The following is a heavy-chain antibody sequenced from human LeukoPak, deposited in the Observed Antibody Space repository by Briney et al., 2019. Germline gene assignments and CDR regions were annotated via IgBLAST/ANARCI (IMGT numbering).Heavy chain of an antibody. V-gene: IGHV3-11*05. J-gene: IGHJ2*01. Sequence: GGSLRLSCAASGFTFSDYYMSWIRQAPGKGLEWISYISSRSHYTNYADSVRGRFTVSRDNAKNSLYLQMNSLRAEDTAVFYCAKGGFLTGIRRYFDIWGRGTLVTVSS. CDR1: GFTFSDYY. D-gene: IGHD3-9*01. CDR2: ISSRSHYT. CDR3: AKGGFLTGIRRYFDI.